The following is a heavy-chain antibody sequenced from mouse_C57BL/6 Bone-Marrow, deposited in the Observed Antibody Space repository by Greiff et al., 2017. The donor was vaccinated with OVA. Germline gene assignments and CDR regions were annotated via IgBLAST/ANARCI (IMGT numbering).Heavy chain of an antibody. J-gene: IGHJ2*01. V-gene: IGHV1-50*01. CDR1: GYTFTSYW. Sequence: QVQLQQPGAELVKPGASVKLSCKASGYTFTSYWMQWVKQRPGQGLEWIGEIDPSDSYTNYNQKFKGKATLTVDTSSSTAYMQLSSLTSEDSAVYYCARSSANWDYWGQGTTRTVSS. D-gene: IGHD4-1*01. CDR3: ARSSANWDY. CDR2: IDPSDSYT.